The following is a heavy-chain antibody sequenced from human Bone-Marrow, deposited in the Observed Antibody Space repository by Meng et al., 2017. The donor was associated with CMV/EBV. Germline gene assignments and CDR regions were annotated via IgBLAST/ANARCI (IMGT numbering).Heavy chain of an antibody. CDR1: GFTFSSYA. V-gene: IGHV3-30-3*01. J-gene: IGHJ5*02. CDR3: ARRGGVTPYDFWSGYPQATYNWFDP. D-gene: IGHD3-3*01. Sequence: GESLKISCAASGFTFSSYAMHWVRQAPGKGLEWVAVISYDGSNKYYADSVKGRFTISRDNSKNTLYLQMNSLRAEDTAVYYCARRGGVTPYDFWSGYPQATYNWFDPWGQGTLVTVSS. CDR2: ISYDGSNK.